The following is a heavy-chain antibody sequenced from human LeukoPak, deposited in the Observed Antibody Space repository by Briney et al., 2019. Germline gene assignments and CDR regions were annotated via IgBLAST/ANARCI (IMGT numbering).Heavy chain of an antibody. CDR1: GGSISSSNYY. CDR2: IYYSGNN. V-gene: IGHV4-39*01. J-gene: IGHJ5*02. Sequence: SETLSLTCTVSGGSISSSNYYWTWIRQPPGKGLEWIGTIYYSGNNCHNPSLKSRVTISVDTSKNQFSLKLSSVTAADTAVYYCARQASSSWFARFDPWGQGTLVTVSS. CDR3: ARQASSSWFARFDP. D-gene: IGHD6-13*01.